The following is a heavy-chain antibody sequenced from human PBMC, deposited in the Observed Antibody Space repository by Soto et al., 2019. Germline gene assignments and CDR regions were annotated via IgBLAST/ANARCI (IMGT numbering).Heavy chain of an antibody. CDR2: ISYDGSNK. D-gene: IGHD6-13*01. V-gene: IGHV3-30-3*01. J-gene: IGHJ4*02. CDR3: ARDLVPRTYSSSWPLGF. CDR1: GFTFSSYA. Sequence: QPGGSLRLSCAASGFTFSSYAMHWVRQAPGKGLEWVAVISYDGSNKYHADSVKGRFTISRDNSKNTLYLQMDSLRAEDTAVYYCARDLVPRTYSSSWPLGFWGQGTLVTVSS.